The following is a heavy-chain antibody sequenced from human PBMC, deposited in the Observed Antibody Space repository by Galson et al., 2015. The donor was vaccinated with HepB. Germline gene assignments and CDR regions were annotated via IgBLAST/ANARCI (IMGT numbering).Heavy chain of an antibody. Sequence: SLRLSCAASGFTFSTYSMHWVRQAPGKGLEWVAFSSHDGNNENYADSLEGRFTVSRDNSKNSLDLQMNSLRTEDTAVYYCAREGGPPSYAGVGLDVWGQGTTVTVSS. CDR1: GFTFSTYS. D-gene: IGHD2-8*01. CDR3: AREGGPPSYAGVGLDV. V-gene: IGHV3-30*04. J-gene: IGHJ6*02. CDR2: SSHDGNNE.